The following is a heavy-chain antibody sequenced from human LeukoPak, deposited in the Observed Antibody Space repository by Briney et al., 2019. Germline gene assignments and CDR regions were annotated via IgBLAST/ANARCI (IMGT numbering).Heavy chain of an antibody. V-gene: IGHV3-23*01. J-gene: IGHJ5*02. Sequence: PGGSLRLSCAASGFTFSSYWMHWVRQAPGKGLVWVSVISGNGGRTYYADSVKGRFTISRDNSKNTLYLQMNSLRAEDTAVYYCAKVRDLDTVLGRFDNWGQGTLVTVSS. CDR2: ISGNGGRT. CDR1: GFTFSSYW. D-gene: IGHD5-18*01. CDR3: AKVRDLDTVLGRFDN.